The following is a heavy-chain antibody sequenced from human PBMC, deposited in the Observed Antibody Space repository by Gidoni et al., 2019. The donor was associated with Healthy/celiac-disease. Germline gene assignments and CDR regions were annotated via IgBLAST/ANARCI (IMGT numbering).Heavy chain of an antibody. J-gene: IGHJ2*01. CDR2: IRSKANSYAT. Sequence: VQLVESGGGLVKPGGSLNHSCEAAGFNFSGSGSHWVRQASGQGLQWVGRIRSKANSYATAYAASVKGRFTISGDYSKNTAYLQMNSLKTEDTAVYYCTRQPDSSGWFDWYFDLWGRGTLVTVSS. V-gene: IGHV3-73*02. CDR1: GFNFSGSG. CDR3: TRQPDSSGWFDWYFDL. D-gene: IGHD6-19*01.